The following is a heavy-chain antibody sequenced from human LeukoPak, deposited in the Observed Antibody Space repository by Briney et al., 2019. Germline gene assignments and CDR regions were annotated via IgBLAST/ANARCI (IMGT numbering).Heavy chain of an antibody. CDR1: DGSISSSSYY. Sequence: SETLSLTCTVSDGSISSSSYYWGWIRQPPGKGLEWIGSIYYSGSTYYSPSLKSRVTISVDTSKNQFSLKLSSVTAADTAVYYCARNRKQWLVLDYWGQGTLVTVSS. V-gene: IGHV4-39*07. CDR3: ARNRKQWLVLDY. CDR2: IYYSGST. D-gene: IGHD6-19*01. J-gene: IGHJ4*01.